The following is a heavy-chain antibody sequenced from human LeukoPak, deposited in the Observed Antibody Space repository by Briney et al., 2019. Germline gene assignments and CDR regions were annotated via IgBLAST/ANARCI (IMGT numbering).Heavy chain of an antibody. J-gene: IGHJ4*02. CDR1: GYTFTSYY. V-gene: IGHV1-46*01. D-gene: IGHD6-13*01. CDR2: INPSSGST. CDR3: ARSFSTSSAHFDY. Sequence: ASVKVPCKTFGYTFTSYYIHWVRQAPGQGLEWMGIINPSSGSTTYAQMFQGRVAVTRDTSTSTVYMELSSLRSDDTAVYYCARSFSTSSAHFDYWGQGTLVTVSS.